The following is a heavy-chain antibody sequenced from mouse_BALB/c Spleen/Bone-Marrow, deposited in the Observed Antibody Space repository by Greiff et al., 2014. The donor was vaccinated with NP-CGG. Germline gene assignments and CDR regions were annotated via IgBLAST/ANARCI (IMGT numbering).Heavy chain of an antibody. Sequence: DVMLVESGGGLVQPGGSLNLSCAASGFDFSRYWMSWARQAPGKGQEWIGEINPGSSTINYTPSLKDKFIISRDNAKNTLYLQMSKVRSEDTAIYYCARLAVWGAMDYWGQGTSVTVSS. CDR1: GFDFSRYW. D-gene: IGHD2-10*02. CDR2: INPGSSTI. J-gene: IGHJ4*01. CDR3: ARLAVWGAMDY. V-gene: IGHV4-2*02.